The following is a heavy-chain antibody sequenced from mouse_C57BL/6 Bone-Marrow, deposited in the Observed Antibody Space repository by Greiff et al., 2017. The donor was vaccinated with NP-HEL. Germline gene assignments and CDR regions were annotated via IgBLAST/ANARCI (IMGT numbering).Heavy chain of an antibody. CDR2: IHPSDSDT. V-gene: IGHV1-74*01. CDR3: ASGIPWGSWFAY. D-gene: IGHD4-1*01. CDR1: GYTFTSYW. J-gene: IGHJ3*01. Sequence: VQLQQPGAELVKPGASVKVSCKASGYTFTSYWMHWVKQRPGQGLEWIGSIHPSDSDTNYNQKFKGKATLTVDKSSSTAYMQLSSLTSEDSAVYYCASGIPWGSWFAYWGQGTLVTVSA.